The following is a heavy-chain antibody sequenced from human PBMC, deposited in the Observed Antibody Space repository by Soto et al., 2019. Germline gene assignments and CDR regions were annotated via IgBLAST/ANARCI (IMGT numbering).Heavy chain of an antibody. J-gene: IGHJ6*02. Sequence: ASVKVSCKASGYTFTSYGISWVRQAPGQGLEWMGWISAYNGNTNYAQKLQGRVTMTTDTSTSTAYMELRSLRSDDTAVYYCARDRYTIFGVVIINLDYYYYGMDVWGQGTTVTVSS. CDR3: ARDRYTIFGVVIINLDYYYYGMDV. CDR1: GYTFTSYG. CDR2: ISAYNGNT. V-gene: IGHV1-18*01. D-gene: IGHD3-3*01.